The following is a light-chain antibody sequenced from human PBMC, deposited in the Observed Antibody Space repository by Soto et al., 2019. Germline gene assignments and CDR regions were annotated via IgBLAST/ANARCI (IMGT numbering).Light chain of an antibody. CDR3: HHYGSAPWT. V-gene: IGKV3-20*01. CDR1: QSFSGSY. CDR2: ATS. J-gene: IGKJ1*01. Sequence: EIVLTQSPGTLSLSPGERATLSCRASQSFSGSYLAWYQQKPGQAPRLLIYATSRRATGIPGRFSGSASETDFTLTISSLEPEDFAVYYCHHYGSAPWTLGQGTKVEIK.